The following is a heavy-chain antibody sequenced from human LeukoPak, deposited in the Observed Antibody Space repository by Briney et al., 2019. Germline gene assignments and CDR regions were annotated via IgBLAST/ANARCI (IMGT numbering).Heavy chain of an antibody. CDR3: ARDWGDSSSLLSHYYYMDV. D-gene: IGHD6-6*01. V-gene: IGHV1-69*13. Sequence: ASVKVSCKASGGTFSSYAISWVRQAPGQGLEWMGVIIPIFGTANYAQKFQGRVTITADESTSTAYMELSSLRSEDTAVYYCARDWGDSSSLLSHYYYMDVWGKGTTVTVSS. J-gene: IGHJ6*03. CDR1: GGTFSSYA. CDR2: IIPIFGTA.